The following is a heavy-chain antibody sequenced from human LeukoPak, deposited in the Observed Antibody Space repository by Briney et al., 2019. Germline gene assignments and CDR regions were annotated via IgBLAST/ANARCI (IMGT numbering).Heavy chain of an antibody. Sequence: GGSLRLSCAASGFTFSSYSMNWVRQAPGKGLEWVSSISSSGSYIYYADSVKGRFTISRDNSKNTLYLQMNSLRAEDTAVYYCATGSYGSGSYYWGQGTLVTVSS. CDR3: ATGSYGSGSYY. J-gene: IGHJ4*02. CDR1: GFTFSSYS. D-gene: IGHD3-10*01. CDR2: ISSSGSYI. V-gene: IGHV3-21*04.